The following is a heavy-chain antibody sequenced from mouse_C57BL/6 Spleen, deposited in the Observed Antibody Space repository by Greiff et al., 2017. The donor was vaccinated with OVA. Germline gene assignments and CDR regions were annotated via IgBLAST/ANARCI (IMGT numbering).Heavy chain of an antibody. Sequence: QVHVKQPGAELVRPGSSVKLSCKASGYTFTSYWMHWVKQRPIQGLEWIGNIDPSDSETHYNQKFKDKATLTVDKSSSTAYMQLSSLTSEDSAVYYCARGAPHWYFDVWGTGTTVTVSS. J-gene: IGHJ1*03. V-gene: IGHV1-52*01. CDR3: ARGAPHWYFDV. CDR2: IDPSDSET. CDR1: GYTFTSYW.